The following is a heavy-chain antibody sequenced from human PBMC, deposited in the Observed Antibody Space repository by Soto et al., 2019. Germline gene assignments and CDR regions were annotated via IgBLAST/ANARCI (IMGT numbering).Heavy chain of an antibody. V-gene: IGHV3-23*01. J-gene: IGHJ6*03. Sequence: TGGSLRLSCAASGFTFSSCGMHWVRQAPGKGLEWVSAISGSGGSTYYADSVKGRFTISRDNSKNTLYLQMNSLRAEDTAVYYCATYYDILTGYYNTPAPYMDVWGKGTTVTVSS. D-gene: IGHD3-9*01. CDR2: ISGSGGST. CDR1: GFTFSSCG. CDR3: ATYYDILTGYYNTPAPYMDV.